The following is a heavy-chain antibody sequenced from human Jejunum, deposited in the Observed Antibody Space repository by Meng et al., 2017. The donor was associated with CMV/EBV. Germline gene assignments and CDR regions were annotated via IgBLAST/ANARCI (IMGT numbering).Heavy chain of an antibody. CDR2: ISDTSSFI. V-gene: IGHV3-21*01. CDR1: GITLRTYR. D-gene: IGHD2-15*01. CDR3: ARGTCTSSSCPLFDY. Sequence: GITLRTYRMSLVRQGPGKGLEWVLSISDTSSFIYYEDSVEGRFTISRDNAKNSLYLQMNSLRAEDTALYYCARGTCTSSSCPLFDYWGQGTLVTVSS. J-gene: IGHJ4*02.